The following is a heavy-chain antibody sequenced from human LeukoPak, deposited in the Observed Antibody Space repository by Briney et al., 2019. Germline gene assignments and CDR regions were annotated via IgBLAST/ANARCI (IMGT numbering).Heavy chain of an antibody. CDR3: ARDDHRITIIGVVRGHPYYYYGMDV. J-gene: IGHJ6*02. V-gene: IGHV3-30-3*01. Sequence: PGRSLRLSCAASGFTFSSYAMHWVRQAPGKGLEWVAVISYDGSNKYYADSVKGRFTISRDNSKNTLYLQMNSLRAEDTAVYYCARDDHRITIIGVVRGHPYYYYGMDVWGQGTTVTVS. D-gene: IGHD3-3*01. CDR1: GFTFSSYA. CDR2: ISYDGSNK.